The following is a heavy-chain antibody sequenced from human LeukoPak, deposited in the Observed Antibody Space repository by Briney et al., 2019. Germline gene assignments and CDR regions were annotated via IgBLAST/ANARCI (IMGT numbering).Heavy chain of an antibody. CDR1: GITFINYS. D-gene: IGHD1-26*01. CDR2: INSDGSST. CDR3: AIAGATRYFDY. J-gene: IGHJ4*02. Sequence: GGSLRLSCAASGITFINYSMTWVRQAPGKGLVWVSRINSDGSSTSYADSVKGRFTISRDNAKNTLYLQMNSLRAEDTAVYYCAIAGATRYFDYWGQGTLVTVSS. V-gene: IGHV3-74*01.